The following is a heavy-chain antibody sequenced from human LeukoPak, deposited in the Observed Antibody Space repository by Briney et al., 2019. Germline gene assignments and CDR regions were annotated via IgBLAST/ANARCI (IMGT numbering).Heavy chain of an antibody. J-gene: IGHJ5*02. V-gene: IGHV4-4*07. CDR3: ARVHIVVAGDWFDP. CDR2: IHTSGST. CDR1: GASISIYY. Sequence: KTSETLSLTCTVSGASISIYYWSWIRQPAGKGLEWIGRIHTSGSTTYNPSLKSRVTMSVDTSNNQFSLNLASVTAADTAVYYCARVHIVVAGDWFDPWGQGTLVTVSS. D-gene: IGHD3-22*01.